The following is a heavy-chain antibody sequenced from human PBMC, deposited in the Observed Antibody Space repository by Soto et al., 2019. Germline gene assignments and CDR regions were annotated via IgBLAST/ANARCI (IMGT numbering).Heavy chain of an antibody. CDR1: GFTFSSYG. V-gene: IGHV3-30*18. Sequence: GGSLRLSCAASGFTFSSYGMHWVRQAPGKGLEWVAVISYDGSNKYYADSVKGRFTISRDNSKNTLYLQMNSLRAEDTAVYYCAKDEGYCSGGSCYSDDAFDIWGQGTMVTVSS. D-gene: IGHD2-15*01. J-gene: IGHJ3*02. CDR2: ISYDGSNK. CDR3: AKDEGYCSGGSCYSDDAFDI.